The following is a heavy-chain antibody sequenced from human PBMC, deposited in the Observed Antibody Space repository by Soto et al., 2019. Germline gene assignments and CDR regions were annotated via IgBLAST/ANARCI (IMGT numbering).Heavy chain of an antibody. Sequence: SETLSLTCTVSGASISSDGYSWSWIRQPPGKGLEWIGYFYHDGTTYYNPSLRSRVTISVDTSKNQFSLKLSSVTAADTAVYYCARAPRYGSGSYLLRWGQGTLVTVSS. CDR3: ARAPRYGSGSYLLR. CDR2: FYHDGTT. J-gene: IGHJ4*02. V-gene: IGHV4-30-2*01. D-gene: IGHD3-10*01. CDR1: GASISSDGYS.